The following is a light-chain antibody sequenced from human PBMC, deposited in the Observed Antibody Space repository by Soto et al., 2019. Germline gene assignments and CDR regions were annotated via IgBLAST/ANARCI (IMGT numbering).Light chain of an antibody. Sequence: EIVLTQSPGTLSLSPGERATLSCRASRSVSSSYLAWYQQKPGQAPRLLIYGASSRATGIPDRFSGSESGTNFTLTISRLEPEDYAVYYCQQFRTFGQGTKVDIK. CDR2: GAS. V-gene: IGKV3-20*01. CDR1: RSVSSSY. J-gene: IGKJ1*01. CDR3: QQFRT.